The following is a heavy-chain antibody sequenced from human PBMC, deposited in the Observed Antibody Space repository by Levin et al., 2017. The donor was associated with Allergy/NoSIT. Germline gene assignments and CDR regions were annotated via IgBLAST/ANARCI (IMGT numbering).Heavy chain of an antibody. V-gene: IGHV1-69*13. CDR1: GGTFSSYA. CDR3: ARGPQVMVQGVITVPYYYYYMDG. J-gene: IGHJ6*03. D-gene: IGHD3-10*01. CDR2: IIPIFGTA. Sequence: SVKVSCKASGGTFSSYAISWVRQAPGQGLEWMGGIIPIFGTANYAQKFQGRVTITADESTSTAYMELSSLRSEDTAVYYCARGPQVMVQGVITVPYYYYYMDGWGKGTTVTVSS.